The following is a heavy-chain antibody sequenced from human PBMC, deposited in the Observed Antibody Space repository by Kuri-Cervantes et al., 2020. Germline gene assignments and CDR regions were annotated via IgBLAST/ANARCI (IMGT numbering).Heavy chain of an antibody. J-gene: IGHJ4*02. CDR2: IYNSESS. CDR1: GGSVSSGRYY. Sequence: GSLRLSCTVSGGSVSSGRYYWSWIRQPPGKGLEWIGDIYNSESSNYNPSLESRVTISKDTSKNQFSLKLSSVTAADTAVYYCARGPDYYGSGSYYDYWGQGTLVTVSS. V-gene: IGHV4-61*01. CDR3: ARGPDYYGSGSYYDY. D-gene: IGHD3-10*01.